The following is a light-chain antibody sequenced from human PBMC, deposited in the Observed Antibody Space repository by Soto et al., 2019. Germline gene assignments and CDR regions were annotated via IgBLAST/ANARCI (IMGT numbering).Light chain of an antibody. V-gene: IGKV3-11*01. CDR1: QRVSSY. J-gene: IGKJ1*01. CDR2: DAS. Sequence: EIVLTQSPATLSLSPGERATLSCSASQRVSSYLAWYQQKPGHAPRLLIYDASNRATGIPARFSGSGSGTDFNLTISSLEPEDFAVYYCQQRSNWPCTFGQGNKVE. CDR3: QQRSNWPCT.